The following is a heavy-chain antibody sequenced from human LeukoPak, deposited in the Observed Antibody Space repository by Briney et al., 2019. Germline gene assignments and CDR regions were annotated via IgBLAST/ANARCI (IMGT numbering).Heavy chain of an antibody. V-gene: IGHV3-23*01. Sequence: PGGSLRLSCAASGFTFSSYAMSWVRQAPGKGLEWVSAISGSDGRTYYADSVKGRFTISRDNSKNTLYLQMNSLRADDSALYYCAKDRDPKLDRPFDYWGRGTLVTVSS. CDR2: ISGSDGRT. CDR3: AKDRDPKLDRPFDY. J-gene: IGHJ4*02. CDR1: GFTFSSYA. D-gene: IGHD1-1*01.